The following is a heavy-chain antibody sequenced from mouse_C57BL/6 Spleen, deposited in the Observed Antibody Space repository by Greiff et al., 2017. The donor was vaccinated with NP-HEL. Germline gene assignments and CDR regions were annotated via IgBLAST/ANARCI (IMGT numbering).Heavy chain of an antibody. Sequence: VQLQQPGAELVRPGSSVKLSCKASGYTFTSYWMHWVKQRPIQGLEWIGNIDPSDSETHYNQKFKDKATLTVDKSSSTAHMQLSSLTSEDSAVYYGAREVTTVENWYFDVWGTGTTVTVSS. CDR3: AREVTTVENWYFDV. V-gene: IGHV1-52*01. CDR1: GYTFTSYW. D-gene: IGHD1-1*01. CDR2: IDPSDSET. J-gene: IGHJ1*03.